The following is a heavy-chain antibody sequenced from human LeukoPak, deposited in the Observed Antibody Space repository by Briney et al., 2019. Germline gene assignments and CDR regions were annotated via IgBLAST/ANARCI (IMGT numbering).Heavy chain of an antibody. CDR1: AFTGSSNY. Sequence: PGGSLRLSCAASAFTGSSNYMTWVRQAPGRGLEWVALIYTGGSTYYADSVKGRFTISRDNSKNTLYLQMNSLRAEDAAIYYCARGQVTTGRGVRPSFHDYGLDVWGQGTTVTVSS. CDR2: IYTGGST. V-gene: IGHV3-53*01. J-gene: IGHJ6*02. D-gene: IGHD3-10*01. CDR3: ARGQVTTGRGVRPSFHDYGLDV.